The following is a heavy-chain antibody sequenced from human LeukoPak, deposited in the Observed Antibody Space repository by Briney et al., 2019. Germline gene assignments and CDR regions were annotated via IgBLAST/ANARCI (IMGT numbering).Heavy chain of an antibody. D-gene: IGHD3-10*01. CDR2: IFVSGST. V-gene: IGHV4-4*07. CDR1: GGSIGSYY. CDR3: ARAIFGDSYHGIDV. J-gene: IGHJ6*02. Sequence: SETQSLTCTVSGGSIGSYYWTWIRQPAGKGLEWIGRIFVSGSTNYNPSLKGRVTMSVDTSKKQFSLRLTSMSAADTAVYFCARAIFGDSYHGIDVWGQGTTVTVSS.